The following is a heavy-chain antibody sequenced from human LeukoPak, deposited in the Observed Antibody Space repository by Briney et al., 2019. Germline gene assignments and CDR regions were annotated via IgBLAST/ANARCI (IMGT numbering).Heavy chain of an antibody. CDR2: IIDVGDT. D-gene: IGHD1-14*01. CDR3: AKGEEGRIRRVDY. V-gene: IGHV3-23*01. Sequence: GGSLRLSCAVSGFTVSGHAMSWVRQAPGKGLEWVSGIIDVGDTYYADSVKGRFTISRDSSKNTVFLQMNSLRAEDTAVYYCAKGEEGRIRRVDYWGQGTLVTVSS. J-gene: IGHJ4*02. CDR1: GFTVSGHA.